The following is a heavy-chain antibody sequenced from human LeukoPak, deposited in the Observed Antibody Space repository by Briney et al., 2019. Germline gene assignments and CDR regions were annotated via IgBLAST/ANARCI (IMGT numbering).Heavy chain of an antibody. V-gene: IGHV3-21*01. CDR1: GFTFSTYS. Sequence: GGSLRLSCAASGFTFSTYSMNWVRQAPGKGLEWVSSISSSSTYIYYADSVKGRFTISRDNAKNSLYLQMNSLRAEDTAVYYCARGHSSNWYLPFDYWGQGTLVTVSS. CDR2: ISSSSTYI. J-gene: IGHJ4*02. D-gene: IGHD6-13*01. CDR3: ARGHSSNWYLPFDY.